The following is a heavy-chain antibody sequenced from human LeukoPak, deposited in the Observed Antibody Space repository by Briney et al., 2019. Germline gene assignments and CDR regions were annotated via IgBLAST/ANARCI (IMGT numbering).Heavy chain of an antibody. CDR2: MNPNSGHT. V-gene: IGHV1-8*01. Sequence: ASVKVSCKGSGYTFTSYYINWVRQATAQGLESMGLMNPNSGHTGYAQKFQGRITMTRNTPISTAYMELSSLGSEDTAVYYCATVTRDCSRASCYNYWGQGTLVTVSS. J-gene: IGHJ4*02. D-gene: IGHD2-2*02. CDR1: GYTFTSYY. CDR3: ATVTRDCSRASCYNY.